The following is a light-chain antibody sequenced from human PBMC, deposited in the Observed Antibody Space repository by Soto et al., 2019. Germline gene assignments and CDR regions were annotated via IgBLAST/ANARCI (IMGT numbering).Light chain of an antibody. CDR2: AAS. J-gene: IGKJ1*01. V-gene: IGKV1-8*01. CDR1: QGISSY. Sequence: IQMTQSPSSLSASTGDRVTITCRASQGISSYLAWYQQKPGKAPKLLIYAASTLQSGVPSRFSGSGSGTDFTLTISCLQSEDFATYYCQQYYSYPTFGQGTKVDIK. CDR3: QQYYSYPT.